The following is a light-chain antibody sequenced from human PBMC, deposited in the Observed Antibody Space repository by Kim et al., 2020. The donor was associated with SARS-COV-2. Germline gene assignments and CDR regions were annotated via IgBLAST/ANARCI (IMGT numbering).Light chain of an antibody. J-gene: IGLJ2*01. CDR3: QSYDSSNVV. Sequence: GNTVTISCTRSSGSLASNYVQWYQQRPGSAPTTVIYEDNQTPSGVPDRFSGSIDSSSNSASLTISGLKTEDEADYYCQSYDSSNVVFGGGTQLTVL. V-gene: IGLV6-57*03. CDR2: EDN. CDR1: SGSLASNY.